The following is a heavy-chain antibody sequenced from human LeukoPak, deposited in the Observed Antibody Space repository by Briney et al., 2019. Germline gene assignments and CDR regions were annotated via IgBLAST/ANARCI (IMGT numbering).Heavy chain of an antibody. CDR2: ISWNSGSI. J-gene: IGHJ4*02. Sequence: GGSLRLSCAASGFTFDDYALHWVRQAPGKGLEWVSGISWNSGSIGYADSVKGRFTISRDNAKNSLYLQMNSLRAEDTALYYCAKDTSSGYDWVPFDYWGQGTLVTVSS. D-gene: IGHD5-12*01. CDR1: GFTFDDYA. CDR3: AKDTSSGYDWVPFDY. V-gene: IGHV3-9*01.